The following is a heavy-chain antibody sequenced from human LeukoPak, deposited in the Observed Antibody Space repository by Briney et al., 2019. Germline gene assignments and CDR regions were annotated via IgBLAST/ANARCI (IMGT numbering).Heavy chain of an antibody. CDR2: ISSSGRTT. Sequence: GGSLRLSCAASGFTFSSYEMNWVRQAPGKGLEWVSYISSSGRTTYYADSVKGRFTISRDNAKNSLYLQMNSLRAEDTAVYYCARDLRLLAVAAPFDYWGQGTLVTVSS. V-gene: IGHV3-48*03. D-gene: IGHD6-19*01. J-gene: IGHJ4*02. CDR1: GFTFSSYE. CDR3: ARDLRLLAVAAPFDY.